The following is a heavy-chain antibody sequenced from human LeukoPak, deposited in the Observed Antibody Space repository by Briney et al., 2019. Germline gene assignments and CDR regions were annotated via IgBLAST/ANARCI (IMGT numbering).Heavy chain of an antibody. CDR1: GFTFSSYA. CDR3: ARDPYASGWPDY. Sequence: GGSLRLSCAASGFTFSSYAMHWVCQAPGKGLEWVAVISYDGSNKYYADSVKGRFTISRDNSKNTLYLQMNSLRAEDTAVYYCARDPYASGWPDYWGQGTLVTVSS. J-gene: IGHJ4*02. V-gene: IGHV3-30*04. D-gene: IGHD6-19*01. CDR2: ISYDGSNK.